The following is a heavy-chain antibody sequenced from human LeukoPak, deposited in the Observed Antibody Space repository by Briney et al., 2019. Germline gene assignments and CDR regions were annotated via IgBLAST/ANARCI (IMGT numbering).Heavy chain of an antibody. CDR1: GFTFSSYG. Sequence: GGSLRLSCAASGFTFSSYGMSWVRQAPGKGLEWVSAISGSGGSTYYADSVKGRFTISRDNSKNTLYLQMNSLGAEDTAVYYCAKSPVPDPFVDYWGQGTLVTVSS. V-gene: IGHV3-23*01. CDR2: ISGSGGST. J-gene: IGHJ4*02. CDR3: AKSPVPDPFVDY.